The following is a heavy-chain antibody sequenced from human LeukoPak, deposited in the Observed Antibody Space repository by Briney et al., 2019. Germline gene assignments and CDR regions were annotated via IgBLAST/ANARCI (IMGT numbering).Heavy chain of an antibody. J-gene: IGHJ3*02. Sequence: SETLSLTCTVSGGSISSGSYYWSWIRQPAGKGLEWIGRIYTSGSTNYNPSLKSRVTISVDTSKNQFSLKLSSVTAADTAVYYCAREPVLRLSIAARKGAFDIWGQGTMVTVSS. V-gene: IGHV4-61*02. CDR3: AREPVLRLSIAARKGAFDI. CDR2: IYTSGST. CDR1: GGSISSGSYY. D-gene: IGHD6-6*01.